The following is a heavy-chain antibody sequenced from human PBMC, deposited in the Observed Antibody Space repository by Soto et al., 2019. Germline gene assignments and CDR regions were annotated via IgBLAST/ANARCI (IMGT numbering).Heavy chain of an antibody. CDR2: ISGSGGST. V-gene: IGHV3-23*01. CDR1: GFTVDDYA. CDR3: SRRSSGWYFDY. Sequence: CGFLRLSCTASGFTVDDYAMHWVRQAPGKGLGWVSVISGSGGSTYYADSVKGRFTISRDNSKNTLYLQMNSLRAVDSAVYYCSRRSSGWYFDYWGHGTPVTSPQ. D-gene: IGHD6-19*01. J-gene: IGHJ4*01.